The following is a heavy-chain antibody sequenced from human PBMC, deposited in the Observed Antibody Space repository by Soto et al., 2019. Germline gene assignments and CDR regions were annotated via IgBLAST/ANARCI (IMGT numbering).Heavy chain of an antibody. CDR3: VRSVVGWRWKLDY. J-gene: IGHJ4*02. V-gene: IGHV3-48*02. CDR1: GFTFSTYS. D-gene: IGHD6-19*01. Sequence: EVHLVESGGGLVQPGGSLRVSCAASGFTFSTYSMHWVRQAPGKGLEWISYISSSSSSIYYADSVRGRFTISRDNAKNSLHLQMNSLRDEDTAVYYCVRSVVGWRWKLDYWGQGTLVTVSS. CDR2: ISSSSSSI.